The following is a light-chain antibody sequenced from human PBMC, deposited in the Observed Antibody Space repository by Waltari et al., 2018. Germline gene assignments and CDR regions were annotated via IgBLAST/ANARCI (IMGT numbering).Light chain of an antibody. CDR2: GRN. V-gene: IGLV3-19*01. J-gene: IGLJ2*01. Sequence: SSELTQDPAVSVALGQTVRITCLGDSLRSHYAAWTQQKPGQAPLLVFYGRNNRPSGIPDRFSGSNSGSTASLTITGALAEDEADYYCSSRDNSYNHLVVFGGGTKLTVL. CDR1: SLRSHY. CDR3: SSRDNSYNHLVV.